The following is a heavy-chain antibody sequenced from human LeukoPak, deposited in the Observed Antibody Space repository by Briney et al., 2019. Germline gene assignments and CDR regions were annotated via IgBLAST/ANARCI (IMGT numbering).Heavy chain of an antibody. J-gene: IGHJ4*02. D-gene: IGHD3-3*01. V-gene: IGHV3-7*01. Sequence: GGSLRLSCAASGFIFTNYFMSWVRQAPGKGLEWVASIKHDGSEKYYVDSVRGRFTITRDNTMNSLYLQMSSLRAEDTAVYYCATDRGWRTSGYYLYYFEYWGQGTLVTYSS. CDR1: GFIFTNYF. CDR2: IKHDGSEK. CDR3: ATDRGWRTSGYYLYYFEY.